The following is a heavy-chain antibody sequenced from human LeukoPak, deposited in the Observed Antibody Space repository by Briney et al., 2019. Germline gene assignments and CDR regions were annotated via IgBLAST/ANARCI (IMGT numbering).Heavy chain of an antibody. Sequence: PSETLSLTCTVSGGSISSYYWSWIRQPPGKGLEWIGYIYYSGSTNYNPSLKSRVTISVDTSKNQFSLKLSSVTAADTVVYYCARAGSSGWIFDYWGQGTLVTVSS. D-gene: IGHD6-19*01. J-gene: IGHJ4*02. V-gene: IGHV4-59*01. CDR2: IYYSGST. CDR1: GGSISSYY. CDR3: ARAGSSGWIFDY.